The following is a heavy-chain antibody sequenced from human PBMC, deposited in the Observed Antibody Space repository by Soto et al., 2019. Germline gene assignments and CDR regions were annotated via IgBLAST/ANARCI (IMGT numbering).Heavy chain of an antibody. CDR2: IYYSGTT. Sequence: SEPLSLTCNVTEGSIGSGNYCWSWIRQPPGKGLEWIGHIYYSGTTFYNPSLKSRVTISVDASKDQFSLKLTSVTAADTAIYYCASRQQQVALVEPWGQGTLVTVSS. J-gene: IGHJ5*02. V-gene: IGHV4-30-4*01. D-gene: IGHD6-13*01. CDR1: EGSIGSGNYC. CDR3: ASRQQQVALVEP.